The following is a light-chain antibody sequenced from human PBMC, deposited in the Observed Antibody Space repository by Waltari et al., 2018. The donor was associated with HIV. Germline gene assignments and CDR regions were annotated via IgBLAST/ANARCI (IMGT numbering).Light chain of an antibody. J-gene: IGLJ3*02. Sequence: QAGLTQPPSVSKALRQTATLTCTGNSNNVGFQGAAWLQQHQGHPPRLLSYRNNNRPSGISDRFSASRSGNTASLTITGLQPEDEADYYCSAWDSSLNVWMFGGGTKVTVL. CDR1: SNNVGFQG. CDR2: RNN. CDR3: SAWDSSLNVWM. V-gene: IGLV10-54*04.